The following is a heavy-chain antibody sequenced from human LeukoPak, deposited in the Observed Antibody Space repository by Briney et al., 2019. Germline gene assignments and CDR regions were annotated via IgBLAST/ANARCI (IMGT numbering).Heavy chain of an antibody. CDR2: IYYSGST. V-gene: IGHV4-59*01. J-gene: IGHJ4*02. D-gene: IGHD5-18*01. CDR1: GGSISSYY. Sequence: SETLSLTCTVSGGSISSYYWSWIRQPPGKGLGWIGYIYYSGSTNYNPSLKSRVTISVDTSKNQFSLKLSSVTAADTAVYYCARGGYSYGYLFDYWGQGTLVTVSS. CDR3: ARGGYSYGYLFDY.